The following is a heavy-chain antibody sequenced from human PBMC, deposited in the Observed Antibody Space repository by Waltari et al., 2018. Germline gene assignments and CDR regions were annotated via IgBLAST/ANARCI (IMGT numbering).Heavy chain of an antibody. V-gene: IGHV3-7*01. Sequence: EVQLVESGGGLVQPGGSLRLSCAASGFTFSSYWMSWVRQAPGKGLEWVANIKQDGSEKYYVDSVKGRFTISRDNAKNSLYLQMNSLRAEDTAVYYCAREGGGNWEYYYGMDVWGQGTTVTVSS. CDR1: GFTFSSYW. CDR3: AREGGGNWEYYYGMDV. CDR2: IKQDGSEK. D-gene: IGHD3-16*01. J-gene: IGHJ6*02.